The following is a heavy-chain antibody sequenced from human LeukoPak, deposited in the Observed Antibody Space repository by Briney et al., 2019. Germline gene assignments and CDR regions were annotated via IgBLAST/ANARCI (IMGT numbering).Heavy chain of an antibody. CDR3: AGRRDGYNFFDY. CDR1: GYSFTSYW. Sequence: GESLKISCQGSGYSFTSYWIGWVRQMPGKGLECMGSIYPGDSDTRYSPSFQGQVAISADKSISTAYLQWSSLKASDTAMYYCAGRRDGYNFFDYWGQGTLVTVSS. D-gene: IGHD5-24*01. CDR2: IYPGDSDT. J-gene: IGHJ4*02. V-gene: IGHV5-51*01.